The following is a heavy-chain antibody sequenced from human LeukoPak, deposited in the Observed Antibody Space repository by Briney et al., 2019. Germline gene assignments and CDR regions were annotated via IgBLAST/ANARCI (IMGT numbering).Heavy chain of an antibody. CDR1: GFTFSSYT. V-gene: IGHV3-21*01. CDR3: ARGVSFFDY. D-gene: IGHD3-16*02. Sequence: PGGALRLSCAASGFTFSSYTMNWVRQAPGKGLEWVSSISTSSSYIYYADSVKGRFTISRDNAKNSLYLQMNSLRAEETAVYYCARGVSFFDYWGQGTLVTVSS. J-gene: IGHJ4*02. CDR2: ISTSSSYI.